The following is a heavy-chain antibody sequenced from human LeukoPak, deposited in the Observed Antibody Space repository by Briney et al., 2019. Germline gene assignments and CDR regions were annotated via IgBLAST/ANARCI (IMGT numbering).Heavy chain of an antibody. V-gene: IGHV3-30*18. CDR1: GFTFSSYG. CDR2: ISYDGSNK. Sequence: PGRSLRLSCAASGFTFSSYGMHWVRQAPGXGLEWVAVISYDGSNKYYADSVKGRFTISRDNSKNTLYLQMNSLRAEDTAVYYCAKATTVTTDQDAFDIWGQGAMVTVSS. CDR3: AKATTVTTDQDAFDI. J-gene: IGHJ3*02. D-gene: IGHD4-17*01.